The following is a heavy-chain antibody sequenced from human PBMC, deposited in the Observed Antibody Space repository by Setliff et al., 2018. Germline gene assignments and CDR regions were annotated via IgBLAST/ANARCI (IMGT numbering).Heavy chain of an antibody. CDR3: ARDFRRYWSDY. Sequence: GGSLRLSCAASGFTFSNYAMSWVRQAPGKGLEWVSRINNDGSSTTYEDSVKGRFTISRDNAKNTLYLEMKSLRVEDTAVYYCARDFRRYWSDYWGQGTLVTVSS. CDR1: GFTFSNYA. V-gene: IGHV3-74*01. CDR2: INNDGSST. D-gene: IGHD2-8*02. J-gene: IGHJ4*02.